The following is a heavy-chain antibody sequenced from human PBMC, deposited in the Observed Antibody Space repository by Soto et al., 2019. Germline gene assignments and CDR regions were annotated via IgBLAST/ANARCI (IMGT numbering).Heavy chain of an antibody. CDR2: IYSSGST. J-gene: IGHJ3*02. CDR1: CGSISNYY. V-gene: IGHV4-4*07. CDR3: ARERTYQLYGDDALDI. D-gene: IGHD2-2*01. Sequence: QVQLQESGPGLLKPSETLSLTCTVSCGSISNYYLSWIRQSTGKGLEWIGRIYSSGSTNYIPSLNCLVTMSIDRPQRQVSLQLSSVTAAVRAVYYCARERTYQLYGDDALDIWGQGTMVIVAS.